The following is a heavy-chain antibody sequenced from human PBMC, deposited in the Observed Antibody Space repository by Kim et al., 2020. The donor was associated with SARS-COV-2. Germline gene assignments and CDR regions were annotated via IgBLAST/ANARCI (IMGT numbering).Heavy chain of an antibody. V-gene: IGHV4-39*01. CDR2: IYYTCDT. CDR3: ARHHTNGWTLY. D-gene: IGHD2-8*01. Sequence: SETLSLTCAVSGASISSSSSSYFYWAWIRQTPGKGLEWIASIYYTCDTYYGPSLKSRATISADTPQNQFSLKMYFVTAADTGFYYCARHHTNGWTLYWGQGIPVTVSS. CDR1: GASISSSSSSYFY. J-gene: IGHJ4*02.